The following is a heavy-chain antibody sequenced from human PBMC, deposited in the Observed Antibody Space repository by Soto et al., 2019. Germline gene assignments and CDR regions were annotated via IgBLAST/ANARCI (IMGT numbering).Heavy chain of an antibody. CDR3: ARERHEKYYDS. CDR1: GGSFSSYS. CDR2: ISYSGSA. Sequence: SETLSLTCTISGGSFSSYSWSWIRQPPGKGLEWIGYISYSGSANYNPSLMSRGTMSVDTSKNQFSLRLSSVTATDTAVYFCARERHEKYYDSWSRGILVTVSS. J-gene: IGHJ4*02. V-gene: IGHV4-59*01.